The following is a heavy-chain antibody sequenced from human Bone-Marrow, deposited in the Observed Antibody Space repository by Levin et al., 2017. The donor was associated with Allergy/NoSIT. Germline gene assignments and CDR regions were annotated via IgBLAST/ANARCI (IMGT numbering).Heavy chain of an antibody. D-gene: IGHD2-21*02. J-gene: IGHJ4*02. CDR2: ISGSGAYT. V-gene: IGHV3-23*01. CDR3: AKDLLHSPSTVVTVIQAGFDF. Sequence: QSGGSLRLSCAASGFTFSNYALSWVRQAPGKGLEWVSTISGSGAYTFYADSVKGRYSISRDNSRNTLYLQMNSPRAEDTAIFFCAKDLLHSPSTVVTVIQAGFDFWGPGTLVTVSS. CDR1: GFTFSNYA.